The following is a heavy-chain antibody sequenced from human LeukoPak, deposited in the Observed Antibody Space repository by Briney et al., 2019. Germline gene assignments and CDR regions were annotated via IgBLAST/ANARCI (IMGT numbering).Heavy chain of an antibody. V-gene: IGHV4-4*07. CDR3: ARSTSAVAAGNLAP. D-gene: IGHD6-19*01. J-gene: IGHJ5*02. Sequence: SETLSLTCTVSGGSISGYYWSWIRQPAGKGLEWIGRISTSGNTNYNPSLKSRVTMSLDTSKNQFSLKVSSVTAADTAVYYCARSTSAVAAGNLAPWGRGTLVTVSS. CDR1: GGSISGYY. CDR2: ISTSGNT.